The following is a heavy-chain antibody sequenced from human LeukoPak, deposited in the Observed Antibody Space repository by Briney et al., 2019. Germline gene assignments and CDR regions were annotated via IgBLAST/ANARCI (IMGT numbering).Heavy chain of an antibody. J-gene: IGHJ4*02. CDR3: TRDLLGFATTPLSD. CDR1: GYTFTGYY. Sequence: ASVKVSCKASGYTFTGYYMHWVRQAPGHGLEWMGWINPNRGDTNYAQKFQGRVTMTRDTSISTAFMELTRLTSDDTAVYYCTRDLLGFATTPLSDWGQGTLVTVSS. D-gene: IGHD4-17*01. V-gene: IGHV1-2*02. CDR2: INPNRGDT.